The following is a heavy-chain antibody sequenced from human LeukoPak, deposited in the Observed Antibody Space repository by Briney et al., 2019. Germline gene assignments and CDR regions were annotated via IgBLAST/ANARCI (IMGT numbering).Heavy chain of an antibody. D-gene: IGHD5-18*01. Sequence: GGSLRLSCAASGFTFSDYYMSWIRQAPGKGLEWVSYISSSGSTIYYADSVKGRFTISRDNSKNTLYLQMNSLRAEDTAVYYCAKETKYSYGGWFGPWGQGTLVTVSS. V-gene: IGHV3-11*01. CDR1: GFTFSDYY. CDR3: AKETKYSYGGWFGP. J-gene: IGHJ5*02. CDR2: ISSSGSTI.